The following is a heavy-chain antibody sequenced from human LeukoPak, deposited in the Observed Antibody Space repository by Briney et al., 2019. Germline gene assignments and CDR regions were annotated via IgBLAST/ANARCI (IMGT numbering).Heavy chain of an antibody. Sequence: GRSLRLSCAASGLTFSSYPMHWVRQAPGKGLEWVAVISYDGSEKHYADPVKGRFTISRDNSKNTLYLQMSSLRAEDTAMYYCAREGNSGYYPYWGQGILVTVPS. V-gene: IGHV3-30-3*01. J-gene: IGHJ4*02. D-gene: IGHD3-22*01. CDR2: ISYDGSEK. CDR1: GLTFSSYP. CDR3: AREGNSGYYPY.